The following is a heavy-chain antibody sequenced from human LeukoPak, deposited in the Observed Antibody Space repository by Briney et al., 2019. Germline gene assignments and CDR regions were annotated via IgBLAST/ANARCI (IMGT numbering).Heavy chain of an antibody. J-gene: IGHJ4*02. Sequence: GGCLRLSCAASGFTFISYAMSWVRQAPGKGLEWVSAISGSGGSTYYADSVKGRFTISRDNSKNTLYLQMNSLRAEDTAVYYCARLATYYYDSSGPTPDYWGQGTLVTVSS. CDR3: ARLATYYYDSSGPTPDY. D-gene: IGHD3-22*01. CDR1: GFTFISYA. CDR2: ISGSGGST. V-gene: IGHV3-23*01.